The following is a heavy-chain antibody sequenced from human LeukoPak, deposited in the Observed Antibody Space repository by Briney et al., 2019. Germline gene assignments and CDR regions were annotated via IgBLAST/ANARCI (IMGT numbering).Heavy chain of an antibody. Sequence: PSETLSLTCTVSGGSISSSSYYWGWIRQPPGKGLEWIGSIYYSGSTFYNPSLKSRVTISVDTSKNQFSLKLSSVTAADTAVYYCARHPPTVTRGFDYWGQGTLVTVSS. J-gene: IGHJ4*02. V-gene: IGHV4-39*01. D-gene: IGHD4-17*01. CDR3: ARHPPTVTRGFDY. CDR2: IYYSGST. CDR1: GGSISSSSYY.